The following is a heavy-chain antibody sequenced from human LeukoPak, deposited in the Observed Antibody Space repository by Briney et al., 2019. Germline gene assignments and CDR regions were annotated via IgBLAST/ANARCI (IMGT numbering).Heavy chain of an antibody. D-gene: IGHD5-18*01. CDR1: GFSFSSSW. CDR2: IKEDESEI. Sequence: PGGSLRLSRAASGFSFSSSWMTSVRQAPGKWREWVANIKEDESEIYYVDSVKGRFTASRDNAKNSLYLQMNSLRDEDTAVYYCARILTYSYGLDYWGQGILVTVSS. CDR3: ARILTYSYGLDY. J-gene: IGHJ4*02. V-gene: IGHV3-7*01.